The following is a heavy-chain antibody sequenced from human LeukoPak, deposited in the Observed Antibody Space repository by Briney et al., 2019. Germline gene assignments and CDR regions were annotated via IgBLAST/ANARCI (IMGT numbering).Heavy chain of an antibody. CDR1: GGSISSYY. J-gene: IGHJ5*02. CDR3: ARDYSSGWFGP. CDR2: IYYSGST. D-gene: IGHD2-15*01. Sequence: SETLSLTCTVSGGSISSYYWSWIRQPPGKGLEWIGYIYYSGSTNYNPSLKSRVTISVDTSKNQFSLKLSSVTAADTAVYYCARDYSSGWFGPWGQGTLVTVSS. V-gene: IGHV4-59*01.